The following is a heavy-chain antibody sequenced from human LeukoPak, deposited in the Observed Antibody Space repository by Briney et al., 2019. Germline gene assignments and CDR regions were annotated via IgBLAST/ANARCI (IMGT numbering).Heavy chain of an antibody. V-gene: IGHV1-8*02. J-gene: IGHJ5*02. D-gene: IGHD3-10*01. CDR1: GYTFSSYD. CDR3: ARAQELLWFGELLGPNWFDP. CDR2: MNPNSGNT. Sequence: ASVKVSCKASGYTFSSYDINWVRQATGQGLEWMGWMNPNSGNTGYAQKFQGRVTMTRNTSISTAYMELSSLRSEDTAVYYCARAQELLWFGELLGPNWFDPWGQGTLVTVSS.